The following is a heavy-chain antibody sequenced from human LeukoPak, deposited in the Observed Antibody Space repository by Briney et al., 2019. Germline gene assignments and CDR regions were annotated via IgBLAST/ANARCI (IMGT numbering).Heavy chain of an antibody. Sequence: PGGSLRLSCAASGFTFSSYWMSWVRQAPGKGLEWVSAISGSGGSTYYADSVKGRFTISRDNSKNTLYLQTNSLRAEDTAVYYCAKEDISGYYSFTYFDSWGQGTLVTVSS. CDR1: GFTFSSYW. D-gene: IGHD3-22*01. V-gene: IGHV3-23*01. J-gene: IGHJ4*02. CDR3: AKEDISGYYSFTYFDS. CDR2: ISGSGGST.